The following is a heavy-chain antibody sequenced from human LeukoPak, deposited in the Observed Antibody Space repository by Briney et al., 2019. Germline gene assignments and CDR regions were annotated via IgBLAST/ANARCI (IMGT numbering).Heavy chain of an antibody. J-gene: IGHJ4*02. CDR2: ISSSGSTI. CDR1: GFTFGDYA. D-gene: IGHD1-26*01. CDR3: ARDRQWELLSPYYFDY. Sequence: GGSLRLSCTASGFTFGDYAMSWVRQAPGKGLEWVSYISSSGSTIYYADSVKGRFTISRDNAKNSLYLQMNSLRAEDTAVYYCARDRQWELLSPYYFDYWGQGTLVTVSS. V-gene: IGHV3-48*03.